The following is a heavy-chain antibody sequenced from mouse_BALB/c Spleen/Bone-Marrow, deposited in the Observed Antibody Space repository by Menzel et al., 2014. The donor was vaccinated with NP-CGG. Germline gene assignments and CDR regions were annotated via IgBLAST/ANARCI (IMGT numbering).Heavy chain of an antibody. V-gene: IGHV7-3*02. CDR1: GFTFTDYY. CDR2: IRNKANGYTT. CDR3: ARDINYGNSWYFDG. Sequence: EVHLVESGGGLVQPGGSLSLSCATSGFTFTDYYMSWVRQPPGKALEWLGFIRNKANGYTTEYRASVKGRFTISRDNSQSILYLQMNTLRAEDSAIYYCARDINYGNSWYFDGWGAGTAVTVSS. J-gene: IGHJ1*01. D-gene: IGHD2-1*01.